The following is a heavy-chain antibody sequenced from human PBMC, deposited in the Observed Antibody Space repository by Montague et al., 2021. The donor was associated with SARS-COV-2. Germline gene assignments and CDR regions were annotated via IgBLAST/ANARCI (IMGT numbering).Heavy chain of an antibody. D-gene: IGHD3-3*01. CDR3: ARGDFGVVIIPYYYYYMDV. Sequence: SETLSLTCTVSGGSISSSSYYWGWIRQPPGKGLEWIGSIYYSGSTYYKPSLKSRLTISVDTSKNQFSLRLSSVTAADTAVYYCARGDFGVVIIPYYYYYMDVWGKGTTVTVSS. CDR1: GGSISSSSYY. J-gene: IGHJ6*03. CDR2: IYYSGST. V-gene: IGHV4-39*01.